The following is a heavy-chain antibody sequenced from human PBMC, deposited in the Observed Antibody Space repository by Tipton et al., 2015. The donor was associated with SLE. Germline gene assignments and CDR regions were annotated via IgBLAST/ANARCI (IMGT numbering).Heavy chain of an antibody. Sequence: TLSLTCTVSGGSISSSSYYWGWIRQPPGKGLEWIGSIYYSGSTYYNPSLKSRVTISVDTSKNQFSLKLSSVTAADTAVYYCATTYDTFPAYFDYWGQGTLVTVSS. CDR2: IYYSGST. J-gene: IGHJ4*02. CDR3: ATTYDTFPAYFDY. D-gene: IGHD3-22*01. CDR1: GGSISSSSYY. V-gene: IGHV4-39*07.